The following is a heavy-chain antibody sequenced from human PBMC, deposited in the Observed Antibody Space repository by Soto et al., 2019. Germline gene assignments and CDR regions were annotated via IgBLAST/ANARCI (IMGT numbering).Heavy chain of an antibody. CDR2: IYRSGMT. CDR3: ATVRWELHDAFDI. J-gene: IGHJ3*02. CDR1: GGSISTGGYY. D-gene: IGHD1-26*01. Sequence: QVQLQESGPGLVKPSQTLSLTCTVSGGSISTGGYYWSWIRQHPGRGLEWIGYIYRSGMTFSNPSLQSRVAISIDTSKNKCSLKLSSVTAADTAVYYCATVRWELHDAFDIWGQGTMFSVSS. V-gene: IGHV4-31*03.